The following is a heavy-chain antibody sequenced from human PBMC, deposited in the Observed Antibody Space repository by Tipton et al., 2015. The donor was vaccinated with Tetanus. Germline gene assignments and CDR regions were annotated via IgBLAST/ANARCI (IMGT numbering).Heavy chain of an antibody. V-gene: IGHV3-11*01. D-gene: IGHD2-2*03. CDR3: ARDLDGYCSSTNCYRGYFDY. CDR2: NSGSGSSI. CDR1: GFTFSDHY. Sequence: SLRLSCTASGFTFSDHYMAWIRQAPGKGLEWISYNSGSGSSIFHADSVKGRFSISRDNAKNALYLQMNSLTAEDTAVYYCARDLDGYCSSTNCYRGYFDYWGRGTLVTVSS. J-gene: IGHJ4*02.